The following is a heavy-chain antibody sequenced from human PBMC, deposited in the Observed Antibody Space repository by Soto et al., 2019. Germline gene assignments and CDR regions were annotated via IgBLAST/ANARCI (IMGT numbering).Heavy chain of an antibody. V-gene: IGHV3-15*01. CDR1: GFTFSNAW. CDR2: IKSKTDGGTT. J-gene: IGHJ4*02. Sequence: GGSLRLSCAASGFTFSNAWMSWVRQAPGKGLEWVGRIKSKTDGGTTDYAAPVKGRFTISRDDSKSTLYLQMNSLKTEDTAVYYCTTAGVLRYFDWLLTPQHWGQGTLVTVSS. CDR3: TTAGVLRYFDWLLTPQH. D-gene: IGHD3-9*01.